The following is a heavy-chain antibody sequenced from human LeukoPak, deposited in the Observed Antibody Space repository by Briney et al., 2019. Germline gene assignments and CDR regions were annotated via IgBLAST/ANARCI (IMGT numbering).Heavy chain of an antibody. CDR3: AKTTVAPGVGFDI. Sequence: GSLGLSCAASGFTFSSYSMNWVRQAPGKGLEWVSAISGSGGSTYYADSVKGRFTISRDNSKNTLYLQMNSLRAEDTAVYYCAKTTVAPGVGFDIWGQGTMVTVSS. CDR2: ISGSGGST. J-gene: IGHJ3*02. CDR1: GFTFSSYS. D-gene: IGHD4-23*01. V-gene: IGHV3-23*01.